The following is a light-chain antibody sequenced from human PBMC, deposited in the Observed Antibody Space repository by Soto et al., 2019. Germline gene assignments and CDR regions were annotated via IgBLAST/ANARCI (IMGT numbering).Light chain of an antibody. CDR2: DVT. CDR3: CSYAGSYTVV. CDR1: SSDVGGYNY. J-gene: IGLJ2*01. Sequence: QSALTQPRSVSGSPGQSVTISCTGNSSDVGGYNYVSWYQQHPGKVPKLIIYDVTKRPSGVPDRFSASKSGNTASLTISGLQAGDEADYYCCSYAGSYTVVFGGGTKVTVL. V-gene: IGLV2-11*01.